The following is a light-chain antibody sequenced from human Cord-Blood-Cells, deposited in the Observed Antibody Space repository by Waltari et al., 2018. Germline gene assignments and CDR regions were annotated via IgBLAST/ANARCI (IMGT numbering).Light chain of an antibody. CDR1: SSDVGSSTL. CDR2: EVS. Sequence: QPALTQPASVPGASGQSVTISCTGTSSDVGSSTLVAWYQQHPGKAPKLMIYEVSKRPSGVSNRFSGSKSGNTASLTISGLQAEDEADYYCCSYAGSSTYVVFGGGTKLTVL. J-gene: IGLJ2*01. V-gene: IGLV2-23*02. CDR3: CSYAGSSTYVV.